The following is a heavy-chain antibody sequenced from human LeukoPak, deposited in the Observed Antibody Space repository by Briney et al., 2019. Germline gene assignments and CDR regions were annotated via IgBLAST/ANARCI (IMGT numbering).Heavy chain of an antibody. CDR2: VYYTGST. J-gene: IGHJ4*02. D-gene: IGHD1-26*01. V-gene: IGHV4-59*01. CDR1: GGSISTYY. CDR3: ARGDRDPSPLDY. Sequence: PSETLTLTCTVSGGSISTYYWSWIRQTPGKGLEWIGYVYYTGSTNSNPSLKSRVTISVDTSKNQVSLKLTSVTAADTAVYYCARGDRDPSPLDYWGQGTLVTVSS.